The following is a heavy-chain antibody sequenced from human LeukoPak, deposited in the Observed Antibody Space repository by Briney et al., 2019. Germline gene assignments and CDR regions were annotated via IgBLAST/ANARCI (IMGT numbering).Heavy chain of an antibody. J-gene: IGHJ4*02. CDR3: ARISGGWYYFDY. CDR1: GGSISSSSYY. V-gene: IGHV4-39*01. D-gene: IGHD6-19*01. Sequence: PSETLSLTCTASGGSISSSSYYWGWIRQPPGKGLEWIGSIYYSGSTYYNPSLKSRVTISVDTSKNQFSLKLSSVTAADTAVYYCARISGGWYYFDYWGQGTLVTVSS. CDR2: IYYSGST.